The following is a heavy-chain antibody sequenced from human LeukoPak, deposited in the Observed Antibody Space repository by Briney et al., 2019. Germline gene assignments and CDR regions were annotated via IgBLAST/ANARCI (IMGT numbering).Heavy chain of an antibody. CDR3: AINDNSRRYFQY. J-gene: IGHJ1*01. Sequence: ASVKVSCKASGYTFTSYDISWVRQATGQGLEWMGWMNPNSGNTGYAQKFQGRVTMTRNTSISTAYMELSSLRSEDTAVYYCAINDNSRRYFQYWGQGTLVTVSS. CDR1: GYTFTSYD. CDR2: MNPNSGNT. V-gene: IGHV1-8*01. D-gene: IGHD1-26*01.